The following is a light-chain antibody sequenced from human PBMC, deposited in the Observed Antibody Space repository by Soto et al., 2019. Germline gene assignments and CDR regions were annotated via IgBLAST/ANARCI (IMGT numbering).Light chain of an antibody. CDR1: QSFSSTY. Sequence: EIVMTQSPATLSVSPGERVSLPCRASQSFSSTYVAWYQQKSGQAPRLLIYGASSRATGIPDRFSGSGSGTDFTLTISRLEPEDFAVYYCHQYVSSWTFGQGTKVDIK. CDR2: GAS. CDR3: HQYVSSWT. V-gene: IGKV3-20*01. J-gene: IGKJ1*01.